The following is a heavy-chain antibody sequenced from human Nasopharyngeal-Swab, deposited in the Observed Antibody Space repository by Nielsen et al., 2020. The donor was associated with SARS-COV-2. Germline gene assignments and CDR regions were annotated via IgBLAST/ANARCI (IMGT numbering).Heavy chain of an antibody. J-gene: IGHJ3*02. CDR1: GFTFSSYD. V-gene: IGHV3-13*01. Sequence: EPLKISCAASGFTFSSYDMHWVRQATGKGLEWVSAIGTAGDTYYPGSVKGRFTISRENAKNSLYLQMNSLRAEDTAVYYCARVSAYYDSSGHYDAFDIWGQGTMVTVSS. D-gene: IGHD3-22*01. CDR2: IGTAGDT. CDR3: ARVSAYYDSSGHYDAFDI.